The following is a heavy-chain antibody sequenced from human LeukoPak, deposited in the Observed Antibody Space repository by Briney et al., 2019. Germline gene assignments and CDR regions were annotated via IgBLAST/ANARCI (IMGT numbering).Heavy chain of an antibody. CDR1: GFTVSSNY. J-gene: IGHJ4*02. CDR3: AKEYSGSFSPFPSYFDY. D-gene: IGHD1-26*01. CDR2: IYSGGST. Sequence: GGSLRLSCAAFGFTVSSNYMSWVRQAPGKGLEWVSVIYSGGSTYYADSVKGRFTISRDNSKNTLYLQMNSLRAEDTAVYYCAKEYSGSFSPFPSYFDYWGQGTLVTVSS. V-gene: IGHV3-53*01.